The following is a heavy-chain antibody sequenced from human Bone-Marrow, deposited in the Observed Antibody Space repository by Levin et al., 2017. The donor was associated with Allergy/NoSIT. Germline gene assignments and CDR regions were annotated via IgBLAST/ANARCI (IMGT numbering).Heavy chain of an antibody. V-gene: IGHV3-53*01. Sequence: PGGSLRLSCAASGLIVSSNYMTWVRQASGKGLEWVSIIYSDGDTYYADSVKGRFTLSRDSSRNTLYLQMNNLTVEDTAVYYCSLTRGDYWGQGTLVTVSS. CDR2: IYSDGDT. CDR1: GLIVSSNY. CDR3: SLTRGDY. J-gene: IGHJ4*02. D-gene: IGHD3-3*01.